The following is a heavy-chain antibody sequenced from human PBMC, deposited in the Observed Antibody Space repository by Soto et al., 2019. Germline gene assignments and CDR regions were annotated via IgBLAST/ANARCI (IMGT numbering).Heavy chain of an antibody. CDR2: IDGSGGIT. J-gene: IGHJ5*02. D-gene: IGHD3-10*01. Sequence: PGGSLRLSCAASGFTFGTTDMSWVRQAPGEGLDWVSTIDGSGGITYYADSVKGRFTISRDNSRNTVYLQMNSLRGDDTALYYCVKNSGWFNTWGQGALVTVSS. CDR1: GFTFGTTD. CDR3: VKNSGWFNT. V-gene: IGHV3-23*01.